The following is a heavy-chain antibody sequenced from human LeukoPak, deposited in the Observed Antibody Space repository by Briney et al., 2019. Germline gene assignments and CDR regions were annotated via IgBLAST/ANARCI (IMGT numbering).Heavy chain of an antibody. CDR3: AKESGKFDY. Sequence: GGSLRLSCAASGFTFSSYWMSWVRQAPGKGLEWVANIKPDGSEQYYVDSVRGRFTISRDNAKNSLYLQMNSLRTEDTAMYYCAKESGKFDYWGQGTLVAVSS. J-gene: IGHJ4*02. CDR2: IKPDGSEQ. V-gene: IGHV3-7*05. CDR1: GFTFSSYW.